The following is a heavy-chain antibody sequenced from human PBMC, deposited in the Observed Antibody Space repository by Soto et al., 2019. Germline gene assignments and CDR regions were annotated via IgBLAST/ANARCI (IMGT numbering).Heavy chain of an antibody. CDR2: TYYRSKWYN. V-gene: IGHV6-1*01. J-gene: IGHJ6*02. CDR1: GDSVSSNSAA. D-gene: IGHD6-13*01. Sequence: SQTLSLTCAISGDSVSSNSAAWNWIRQSPSRGLEWLGRTYYRSKWYNDYAVSVKSRITINPDTSKNQFSLQLNSVTPEDTDVYYCARDNGGEAGTNYYYYGMDVWDQGTTVTVS. CDR3: ARDNGGEAGTNYYYYGMDV.